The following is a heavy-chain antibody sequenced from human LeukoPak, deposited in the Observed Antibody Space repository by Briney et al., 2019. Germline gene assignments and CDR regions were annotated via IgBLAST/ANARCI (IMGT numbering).Heavy chain of an antibody. V-gene: IGHV3-30*18. J-gene: IGHJ4*02. D-gene: IGHD1-26*01. CDR2: ISYDGSDR. CDR1: GFTLSSYG. Sequence: PGGSLRLSCAASGFTLSSYGMHWVRQAPGKGLEWVAVISYDGSDRYYADSVKGRFTISRDISKSTLYLQMNSLRADDTAVYYCAKGPNSGSYVFDYWGQGTLVTVSS. CDR3: AKGPNSGSYVFDY.